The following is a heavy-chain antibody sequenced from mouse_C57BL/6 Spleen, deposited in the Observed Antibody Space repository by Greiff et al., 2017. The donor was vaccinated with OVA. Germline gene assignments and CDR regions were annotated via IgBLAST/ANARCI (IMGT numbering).Heavy chain of an antibody. Sequence: LEESGAELARPGASVKLSCKASGYTFTSYGISWVKQRTGQGLEWIGEIYPRSGNTYYNEKFKGKATLTADKSSSTAYMELRSLTSEDSAVYFCARYGNLSWFAYWGQGTLVTVSA. J-gene: IGHJ3*01. CDR2: IYPRSGNT. CDR1: GYTFTSYG. CDR3: ARYGNLSWFAY. D-gene: IGHD2-1*01. V-gene: IGHV1-81*01.